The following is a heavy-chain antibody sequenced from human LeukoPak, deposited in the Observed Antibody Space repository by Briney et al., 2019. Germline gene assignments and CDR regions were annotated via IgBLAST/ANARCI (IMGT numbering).Heavy chain of an antibody. Sequence: GGSLRLSCAASGFTFRSYWMHWVRQAPGKGLVWVSRINSDGSSTSYADSVKGRFTISRDNAKNTLYLQMNSLRAEDTAVYYCARDKWVGYCSSTSCYYDAFDIWGQGTMVTVSS. D-gene: IGHD2-2*01. J-gene: IGHJ3*02. CDR1: GFTFRSYW. CDR2: INSDGSST. CDR3: ARDKWVGYCSSTSCYYDAFDI. V-gene: IGHV3-74*01.